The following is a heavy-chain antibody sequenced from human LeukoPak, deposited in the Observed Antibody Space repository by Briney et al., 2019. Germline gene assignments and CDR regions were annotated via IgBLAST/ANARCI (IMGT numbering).Heavy chain of an antibody. J-gene: IGHJ4*02. V-gene: IGHV1-69-2*01. CDR1: GYTFTDYY. Sequence: AASVKISCKVSGYTFTDYYMHWVQQAPGKGLEWMGLVDPEDGETLYAEKFQGRVTITADTSTDTAYMKRSSLRSEDTAVYYCATLIASAGSRLTPDYWGQGTLVTVSS. CDR3: ATLIASAGSRLTPDY. CDR2: VDPEDGET. D-gene: IGHD6-13*01.